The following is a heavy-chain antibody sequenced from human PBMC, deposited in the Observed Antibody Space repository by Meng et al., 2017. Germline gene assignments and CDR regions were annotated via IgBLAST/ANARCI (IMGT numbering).Heavy chain of an antibody. CDR2: INHSGST. CDR1: GGSFSGYY. D-gene: IGHD3-10*01. CDR3: ARVPGGIGAADY. Sequence: QAELPQVSAGLLKPPETLSSSCAVCGGSFSGYYWSWIRQPPGNGLEWIGEINHSGSTNYNPSLKSRVTIAVDTSKIQFSLKLSSVTAAATAVYYCARVPGGIGAADYWGQGTLVTVSS. V-gene: IGHV4-34*01. J-gene: IGHJ4*02.